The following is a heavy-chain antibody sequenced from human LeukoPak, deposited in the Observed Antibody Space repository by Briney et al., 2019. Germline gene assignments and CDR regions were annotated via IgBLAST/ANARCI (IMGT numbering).Heavy chain of an antibody. CDR1: GFTFSSYS. Sequence: GGSLRLSCAASGFTFSSYSMNWVRQAPGKGLEWISYISSSSGTMLCSDSVKGRFTISRDNARNSLFLPMSSLRAEDTAVYFCARGGNYYNEAFDIWGRGTMVTVSS. V-gene: IGHV3-48*01. J-gene: IGHJ3*02. CDR2: ISSSSGTM. D-gene: IGHD1-26*01. CDR3: ARGGNYYNEAFDI.